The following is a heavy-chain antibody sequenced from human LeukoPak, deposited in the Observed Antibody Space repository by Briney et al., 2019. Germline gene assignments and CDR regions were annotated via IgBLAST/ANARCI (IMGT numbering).Heavy chain of an antibody. V-gene: IGHV3-23*01. CDR2: IGSGGGI. CDR3: AIDPNWGTHS. J-gene: IGHJ4*02. CDR1: GFTFSTYT. D-gene: IGHD7-27*01. Sequence: PGRSLRLSCAASGFTFSTYTMYWVRHPPGKRLEWVSIIGSGGGIHYADSVKGRFTISRDNSKNALYLQMNSLRVEDTAVYYCAIDPNWGTHSWGQGVLVTVSS.